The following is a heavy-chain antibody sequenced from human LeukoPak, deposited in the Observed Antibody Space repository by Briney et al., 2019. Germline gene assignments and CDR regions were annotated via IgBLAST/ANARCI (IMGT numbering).Heavy chain of an antibody. Sequence: GGSLRLSCAASGFMFSNFAMSWVRQAPGKGLEWVSTIYYSGGNTYSADSVKGRFTISRDNAKNTLYLQMNSLRAEDTAVYYCAKDQGQAVVPRRFDNWGQGTLVTVSS. J-gene: IGHJ4*02. CDR1: GFMFSNFA. CDR2: IYYSGGNT. V-gene: IGHV3-23*01. CDR3: AKDQGQAVVPRRFDN. D-gene: IGHD2-2*01.